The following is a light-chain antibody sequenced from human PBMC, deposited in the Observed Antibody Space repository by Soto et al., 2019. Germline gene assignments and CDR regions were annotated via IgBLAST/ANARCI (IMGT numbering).Light chain of an antibody. Sequence: EIVLTHSPGTLSLSPAERATLSCRASLTISDNYLAWYQQKAGQAPRLVIYGASSRATGIPDRFSASGSGTDFTLTISRLEPEDFAVYYCQQYSMAPLTFGQGTKVEVK. CDR2: GAS. J-gene: IGKJ1*01. CDR3: QQYSMAPLT. CDR1: LTISDNY. V-gene: IGKV3-20*01.